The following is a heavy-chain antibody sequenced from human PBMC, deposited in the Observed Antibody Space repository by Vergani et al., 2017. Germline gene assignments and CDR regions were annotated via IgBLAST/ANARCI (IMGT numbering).Heavy chain of an antibody. CDR1: GSTFTSYS. D-gene: IGHD1-26*01. J-gene: IGHJ4*02. Sequence: EVRLAESGGGLVQPGGPLRLSCAVSGSTFTSYSTNWVRQAPGKGLAWVSYISGVGDTINYADSVKGRFTISRDNSLHLQMNSLRVEDTAVYYCAGGIVGGLEFDNWGQGTLVTVSS. CDR2: ISGVGDTI. CDR3: AGGIVGGLEFDN. V-gene: IGHV3-48*01.